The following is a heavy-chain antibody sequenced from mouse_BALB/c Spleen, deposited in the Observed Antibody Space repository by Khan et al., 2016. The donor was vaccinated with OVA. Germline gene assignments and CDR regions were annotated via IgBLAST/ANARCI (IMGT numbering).Heavy chain of an antibody. Sequence: EVELVESGGDLVKPGGSLKLSCAASGFTFSSYGMSWVRQTPDKRLEWFATISSGGDYTYYPDSVKGRFTFSGDNSKNTLYLQMSSLKSEDSAMYYCASHLTGSFAYWGQGTLVTVSA. CDR1: GFTFSSYG. CDR3: ASHLTGSFAY. CDR2: ISSGGDYT. V-gene: IGHV5-6*01. J-gene: IGHJ3*01. D-gene: IGHD4-1*01.